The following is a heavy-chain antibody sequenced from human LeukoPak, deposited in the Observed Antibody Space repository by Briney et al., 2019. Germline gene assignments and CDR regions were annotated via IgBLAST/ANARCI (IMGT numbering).Heavy chain of an antibody. Sequence: GGSLRLSCAASGFTFRNYAMSWVRQAPGKGLEWVSVISGSADSAYHADSVKGRFTISRDNSKNTLYLQMNGLRAEDTAVYYCAKGLAAADYLFDYWGQGTLVTVSS. D-gene: IGHD6-13*01. CDR3: AKGLAAADYLFDY. CDR1: GFTFRNYA. CDR2: ISGSADSA. V-gene: IGHV3-23*01. J-gene: IGHJ4*02.